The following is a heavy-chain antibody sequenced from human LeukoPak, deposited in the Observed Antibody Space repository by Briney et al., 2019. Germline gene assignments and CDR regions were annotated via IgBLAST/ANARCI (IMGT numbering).Heavy chain of an antibody. CDR1: GYSISSGYY. J-gene: IGHJ3*02. V-gene: IGHV4-38-2*01. D-gene: IGHD6-19*01. CDR2: MYHSGST. CDR3: ARMIGAVAGLPNAFDI. Sequence: NASETLSLTCAVSGYSISSGYYWGWIRQPPGKGLEWIGSMYHSGSTHYNPSLKSRVTMSVDTSKNQFSLKLSSVTAADTAVYYCARMIGAVAGLPNAFDIWGQGTMATVSS.